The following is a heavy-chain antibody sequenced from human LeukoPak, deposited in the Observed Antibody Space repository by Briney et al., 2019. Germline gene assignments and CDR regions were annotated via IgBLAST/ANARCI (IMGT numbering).Heavy chain of an antibody. V-gene: IGHV3-48*02. D-gene: IGHD5-18*01. Sequence: GGSLRLSCAASGFTFSGYSMNWVRQAPGKGLEWVSYISSSTSTTYYADSVQGRFTISRDNAKNSLYLQMDSLRDGDTAVYYCARDADTALYFDYWGQGTLVTVSS. CDR3: ARDADTALYFDY. J-gene: IGHJ4*02. CDR2: ISSSTSTT. CDR1: GFTFSGYS.